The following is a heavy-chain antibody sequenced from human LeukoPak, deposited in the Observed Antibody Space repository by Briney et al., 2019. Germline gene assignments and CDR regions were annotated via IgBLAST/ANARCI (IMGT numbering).Heavy chain of an antibody. CDR3: ASVYYYGSDPLAGP. Sequence: PSETLSLTCTVSGYSICSGYYWGWIRQPPGKGLEWIGSIYHSGSAYYNPSLKSRVTISVDTSKNQFSLKLSSVTAADTAVYYCASVYYYGSDPLAGPWGKGTLVTVSS. CDR2: IYHSGSA. V-gene: IGHV4-38-2*02. J-gene: IGHJ5*02. D-gene: IGHD3-10*01. CDR1: GYSICSGYY.